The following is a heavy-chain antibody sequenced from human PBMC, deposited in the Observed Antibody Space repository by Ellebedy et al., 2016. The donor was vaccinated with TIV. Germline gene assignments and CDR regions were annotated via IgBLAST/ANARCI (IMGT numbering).Heavy chain of an antibody. Sequence: GESLKISCEASGFSVMDDYMSWVRPAPGQGLEWVALVFGRDNTAYGDSVRGRFTVSRDKGTNTVFLQMSGLRGDDTAVYSCVRDRYTTGWYAFDVWGLGTMVAVSS. V-gene: IGHV3-66*01. CDR3: VRDRYTTGWYAFDV. CDR1: GFSVMDDY. D-gene: IGHD6-19*01. J-gene: IGHJ3*01. CDR2: VFGRDNT.